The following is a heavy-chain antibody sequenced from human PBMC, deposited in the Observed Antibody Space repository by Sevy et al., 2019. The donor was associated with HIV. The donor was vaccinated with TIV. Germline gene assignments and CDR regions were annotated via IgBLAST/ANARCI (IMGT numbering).Heavy chain of an antibody. J-gene: IGHJ4*02. V-gene: IGHV3-21*01. CDR2: IGSSNSYI. Sequence: GGSLRLSCAASGFSFSSYSVSWVRQAPGKGLEWVASIGSSNSYIYYADSVMGRFTISRDNAKNSLFLHMNTLRAEDTAVYYCARSYSSSWYILYYFEYWGQGTPVTVSS. CDR3: ARSYSSSWYILYYFEY. CDR1: GFSFSSYS. D-gene: IGHD6-13*01.